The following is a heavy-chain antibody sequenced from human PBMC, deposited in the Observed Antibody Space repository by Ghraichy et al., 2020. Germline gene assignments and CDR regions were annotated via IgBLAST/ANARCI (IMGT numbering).Heavy chain of an antibody. CDR2: IYYSGST. CDR3: ARVQKKRLGEFGWYFDL. J-gene: IGHJ2*01. Sequence: SETLSLTCTVSGGSISSGGYYWSWIRQHPGKGLEWIGYIYYSGSTYYNPSLKSRVTISVDTSKNQFSLKLSSVTAADTAVYYCARVQKKRLGEFGWYFDLWGRGTLVTVSS. CDR1: GGSISSGGYY. V-gene: IGHV4-31*03. D-gene: IGHD3-16*01.